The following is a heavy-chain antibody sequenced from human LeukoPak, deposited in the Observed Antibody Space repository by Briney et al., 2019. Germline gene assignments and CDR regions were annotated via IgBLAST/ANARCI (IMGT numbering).Heavy chain of an antibody. J-gene: IGHJ4*02. CDR1: GYTFTSYG. CDR2: ISAYNGNT. D-gene: IGHD3-9*01. CDR3: ARIHYDILTGYYDYFDY. Sequence: GASVKVSCTASGYTFTSYGISWVRQAPGQGLEWMGWISAYNGNTNYAQKLQGRVTMTTDTSTSTAYMELRSLRSDDTAVYYCARIHYDILTGYYDYFDYWGQGTLVTVSS. V-gene: IGHV1-18*01.